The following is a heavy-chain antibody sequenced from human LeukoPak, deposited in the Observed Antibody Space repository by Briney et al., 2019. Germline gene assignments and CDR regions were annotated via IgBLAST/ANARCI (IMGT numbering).Heavy chain of an antibody. J-gene: IGHJ4*02. Sequence: GGSLRLSCAASGFTFDDYAMHWVRQAPGKGLEWVSGISWNSGSIGYADSVKGRFTISRDNAKNSLYLQMNSLRAEDTALYYCAKVSSGYWGVFDYWGQGTLVTVSS. D-gene: IGHD3-22*01. V-gene: IGHV3-9*01. CDR2: ISWNSGSI. CDR3: AKVSSGYWGVFDY. CDR1: GFTFDDYA.